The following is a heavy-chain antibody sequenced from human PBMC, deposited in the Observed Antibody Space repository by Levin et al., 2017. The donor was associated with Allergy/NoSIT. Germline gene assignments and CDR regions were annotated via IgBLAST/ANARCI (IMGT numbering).Heavy chain of an antibody. CDR2: ISWNSGSI. Sequence: GGSLRLSCAASGFTFDDYAMHWVRQAPGKGLEWVSGISWNSGSIGYADSVKGRFTISRDNAKNSLYLQMNSLRAEDTALYYCAKDMRHRFLEWYYWSYDYGMDVWGQGTTVTVSS. J-gene: IGHJ6*02. CDR3: AKDMRHRFLEWYYWSYDYGMDV. CDR1: GFTFDDYA. D-gene: IGHD3-3*01. V-gene: IGHV3-9*01.